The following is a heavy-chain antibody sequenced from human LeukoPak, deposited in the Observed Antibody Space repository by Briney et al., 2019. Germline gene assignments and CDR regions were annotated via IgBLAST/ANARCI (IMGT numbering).Heavy chain of an antibody. Sequence: SGGSLRLSCAASGFTFRNYAMSWVRQAPGKGLESVSTISGSASDTHYADSVKGRFTISRDNSKNTLYLRMDSLRAEDTAVYYCAKDGEDWGQGTLVTVSS. V-gene: IGHV3-23*01. CDR1: GFTFRNYA. J-gene: IGHJ4*02. D-gene: IGHD2-21*01. CDR2: ISGSASDT. CDR3: AKDGED.